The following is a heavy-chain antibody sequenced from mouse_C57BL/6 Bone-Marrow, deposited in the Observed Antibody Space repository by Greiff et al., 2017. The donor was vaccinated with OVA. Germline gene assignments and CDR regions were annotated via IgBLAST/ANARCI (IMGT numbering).Heavy chain of an antibody. V-gene: IGHV1-26*01. J-gene: IGHJ2*01. Sequence: EVQLQQSGPELVKPGASVKISCKASGYTFTDYYMNWVKQSHGKSLEWIGDLNPNNGGTSYNQKFKGKATLTVDKSASTAYMELRSLTSEDSADYYCARATGSSPDYWGQGTTLTVSA. CDR3: ARATGSSPDY. CDR2: LNPNNGGT. D-gene: IGHD1-1*01. CDR1: GYTFTDYY.